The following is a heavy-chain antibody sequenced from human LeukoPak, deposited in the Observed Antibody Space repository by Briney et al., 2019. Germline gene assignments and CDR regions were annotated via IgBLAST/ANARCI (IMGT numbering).Heavy chain of an antibody. CDR3: AREGFCGGDCPGYFDL. Sequence: GGSLRLSCAASGFTFSSYDMHWLRQTTGKGLEWVSAIDTAGGTYYPDSVRGRFTISRENAKSSFYLQLNSLRAEDTAVYYCAREGFCGGDCPGYFDLWGRGTLVTVSS. CDR1: GFTFSSYD. J-gene: IGHJ2*01. V-gene: IGHV3-13*04. CDR2: IDTAGGT. D-gene: IGHD2-21*02.